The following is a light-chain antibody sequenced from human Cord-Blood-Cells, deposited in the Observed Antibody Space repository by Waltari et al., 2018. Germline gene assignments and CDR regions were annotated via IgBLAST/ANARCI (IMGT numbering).Light chain of an antibody. Sequence: QSVLTPPPSASGTPGQRVTISCSGRSSNIGRNSVPWYQQPPGTAPKLLIYRNNQRPSGVPDRFSGAKSGTSASLAISGLRSEDEADYYCAAWDDSLSGVVFGGGTKLTVL. CDR2: RNN. V-gene: IGLV1-47*01. CDR1: SSNIGRNS. J-gene: IGLJ2*01. CDR3: AAWDDSLSGVV.